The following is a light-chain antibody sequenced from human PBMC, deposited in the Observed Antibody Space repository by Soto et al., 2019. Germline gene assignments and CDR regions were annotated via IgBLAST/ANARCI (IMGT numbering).Light chain of an antibody. V-gene: IGKV3-15*01. J-gene: IGKJ4*01. Sequence: EIVMTQSPGTLSVSPGERATLSCRASHSVSSNLAWYQQKPGQTPRLLIYDTSTRATGVPTRFSGSRSGAEFTLTINSLQSEDFAVYYCQPYNNWPLTFGGGTKVDIK. CDR3: QPYNNWPLT. CDR1: HSVSSN. CDR2: DTS.